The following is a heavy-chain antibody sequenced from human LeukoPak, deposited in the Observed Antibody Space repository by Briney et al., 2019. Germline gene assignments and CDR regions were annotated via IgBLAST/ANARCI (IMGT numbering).Heavy chain of an antibody. CDR1: GYTFTGYY. J-gene: IGHJ4*02. Sequence: ASVKVSCKASGYTFTGYYMHWVRQAPGQGFEWMGWINPNSGGTNYAQKFQGRVTMTRDTSISTAYMELSRLRSDDTAVYYCARSGGGSSAFDSWGQGTLVTVSS. CDR3: ARSGGGSSAFDS. CDR2: INPNSGGT. D-gene: IGHD6-19*01. V-gene: IGHV1-2*02.